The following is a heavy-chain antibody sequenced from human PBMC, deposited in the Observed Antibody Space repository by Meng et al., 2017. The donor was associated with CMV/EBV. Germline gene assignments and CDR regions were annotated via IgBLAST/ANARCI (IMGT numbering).Heavy chain of an antibody. V-gene: IGHV4-4*07. Sequence: VQLQESGPGLVKPSATRSSTCSVSGGFFSGFFWTWIRQPAGKGLEWIGRIYSTGGTNYNPSFESRVTISLDGSNNQFSLKLNSVTAADTAIYYCARERGDDSGYNFDSWGQGTLVTVSS. J-gene: IGHJ4*02. CDR3: ARERGDDSGYNFDS. CDR2: IYSTGGT. CDR1: GGFFSGFF. D-gene: IGHD3-22*01.